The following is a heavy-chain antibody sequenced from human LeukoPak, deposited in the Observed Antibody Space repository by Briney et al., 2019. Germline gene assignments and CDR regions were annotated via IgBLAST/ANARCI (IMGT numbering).Heavy chain of an antibody. CDR3: ARHKTVTNANWFDP. J-gene: IGHJ5*02. CDR2: IYPGDSDT. V-gene: IGHV5-51*01. D-gene: IGHD4-17*01. Sequence: VESLKISCKGSGYSLTSYWIGWVRQMPGKGLEWMGIIYPGDSDTRYSPSFQGQVTISADKSIGTAYLQWSSLKASDTAMYYCARHKTVTNANWFDPWGQGTLVTVSS. CDR1: GYSLTSYW.